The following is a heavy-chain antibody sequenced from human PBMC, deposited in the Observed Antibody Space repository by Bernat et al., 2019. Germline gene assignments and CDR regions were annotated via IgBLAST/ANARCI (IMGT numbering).Heavy chain of an antibody. Sequence: QVQLVESGGGVVQPGRSLRLSCAASGFTFSSYGMHWVRQAPGKGLEWVAVIWYDGSNKYYADSVKGRFTISRDNSKNTLYLQMNSLRAEDTAVYYCARAVRGVKNISYYYYGMDVWGQGTTVTVSS. CDR3: ARAVRGVKNISYYYYGMDV. D-gene: IGHD3-10*01. CDR2: IWYDGSNK. V-gene: IGHV3-33*01. CDR1: GFTFSSYG. J-gene: IGHJ6*02.